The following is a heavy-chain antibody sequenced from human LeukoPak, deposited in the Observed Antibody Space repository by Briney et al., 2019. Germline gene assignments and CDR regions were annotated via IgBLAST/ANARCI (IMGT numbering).Heavy chain of an antibody. Sequence: GGSLRLSCAASGFTFSNAWMNWVRQAPGKGLEWVGRIKSTTDGGTTDYAAPVKGRFTISREDSESTLFLQMNSLKIEDTAVYYCTTSSYSSGLHYYYYYYMDVWGKGTTVTLSS. CDR3: TTSSYSSGLHYYYYYYMDV. J-gene: IGHJ6*03. V-gene: IGHV3-15*01. D-gene: IGHD6-19*01. CDR2: IKSTTDGGTT. CDR1: GFTFSNAW.